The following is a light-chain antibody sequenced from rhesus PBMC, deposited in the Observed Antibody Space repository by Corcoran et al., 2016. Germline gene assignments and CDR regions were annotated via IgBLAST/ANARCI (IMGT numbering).Light chain of an antibody. J-gene: IGKJ1*01. CDR3: QQYNDLLWP. V-gene: IGKV3-40*02. CDR2: STS. CDR1: ESVGSY. Sequence: EIVMTQSPATLSLSPGETATLSCRASESVGSYLAWYQQKPGPAPKVLAHSTSFRATGTPDRFIGRGSMKEFTLTISSLAPEDVGVYYCQQYNDLLWPFGHGTKVEIK.